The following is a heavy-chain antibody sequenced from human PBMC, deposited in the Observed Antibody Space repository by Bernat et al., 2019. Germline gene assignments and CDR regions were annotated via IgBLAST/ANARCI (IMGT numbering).Heavy chain of an antibody. CDR2: IYSGGST. D-gene: IGHD1-1*01. V-gene: IGHV3-53*05. CDR3: ARDERGNDAFDI. CDR1: GFTVSSNY. J-gene: IGHJ3*02. Sequence: EVQLVETGGGLIQPGGSLRLSCAASGFTVSSNYMSWVRQAPGKGLEWVSVIYSGGSTYYADPVKGRFTISRNNSKNTLYLQMNSLRAEDTAVYYCARDERGNDAFDIWGQGTMVTVSS.